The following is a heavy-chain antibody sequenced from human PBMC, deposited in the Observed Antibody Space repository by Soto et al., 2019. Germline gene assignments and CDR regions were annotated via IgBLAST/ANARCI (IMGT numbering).Heavy chain of an antibody. CDR1: GGSISSGGYY. CDR2: IYYSGST. J-gene: IGHJ4*02. V-gene: IGHV4-31*03. D-gene: IGHD6-13*01. CDR3: ARDGSSGVDYFDY. Sequence: PSETLSLTCTVSGGSISSGGYYWSWIRQHPGKGLEWIGYIYYSGSTYYNPSLKSRVTISVDTSKNQFSLKLSSVTAADTAVYYCARDGSSGVDYFDYWGQGTLVTVSS.